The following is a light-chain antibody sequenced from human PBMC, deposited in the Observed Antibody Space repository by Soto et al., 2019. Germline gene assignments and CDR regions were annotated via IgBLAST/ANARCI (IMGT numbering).Light chain of an antibody. J-gene: IGLJ2*01. CDR3: AAWDDSLSAVV. V-gene: IGLV1-47*02. Sequence: QSVLTQPPSASGTPGQRVTISCSGSSSNIGSNYVYWYQQFPGTAPKLLIYNNNQRPSGVPDRFSGSKSGTSASLAISGLRSEDEADFYCAAWDDSLSAVVFGGGTKLTVL. CDR1: SSNIGSNY. CDR2: NNN.